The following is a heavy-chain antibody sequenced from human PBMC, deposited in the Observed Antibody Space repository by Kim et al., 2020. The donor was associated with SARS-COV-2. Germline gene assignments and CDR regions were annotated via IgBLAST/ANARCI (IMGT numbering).Heavy chain of an antibody. Sequence: SETLSLTCTVSGGSISSSSYYWGWIRQPPGKGLEWIGSIYYSGSTYYNPPLKSRVTISVDTSKNQFSLKLSSVTAADTSVYYCAGILRFLEWLFDYWGQGTLVTVSS. CDR3: AGILRFLEWLFDY. CDR2: IYYSGST. D-gene: IGHD3-3*01. V-gene: IGHV4-39*01. J-gene: IGHJ4*02. CDR1: GGSISSSSYY.